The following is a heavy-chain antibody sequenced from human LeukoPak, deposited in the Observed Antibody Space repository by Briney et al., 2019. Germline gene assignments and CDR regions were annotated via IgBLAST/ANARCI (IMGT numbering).Heavy chain of an antibody. Sequence: SQTLSLTCTVSGASVSSSSYYWSWIRQPAGKGLEWIGRIYTIGSTNYNPSLKSRVTISVDTSKNQFSLKLTSVTAADTAVYYCARGPSGSIRQEVYLNNWGQGTLVIVSS. CDR3: ARGPSGSIRQEVYLNN. CDR2: IYTIGST. J-gene: IGHJ4*02. CDR1: GASVSSSSYY. D-gene: IGHD3-10*01. V-gene: IGHV4-61*02.